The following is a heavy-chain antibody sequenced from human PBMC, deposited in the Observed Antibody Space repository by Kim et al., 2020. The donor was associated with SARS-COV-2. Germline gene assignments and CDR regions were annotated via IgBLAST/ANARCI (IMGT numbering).Heavy chain of an antibody. CDR1: GFTFSAYT. D-gene: IGHD2-15*01. V-gene: IGHV3-23*01. CDR3: AKGGTHCSADGCYYWFDP. J-gene: IGHJ5*02. Sequence: GGSLRLSCAASGFTFSAYTMTWVRQAPGKGLEWVSAVSGSGISTYYADSVKGRFTISRDNSKNTLYLQMNSLRAEDTALYYCAKGGTHCSADGCYYWFDPWGQGTLVTVSS. CDR2: VSGSGIST.